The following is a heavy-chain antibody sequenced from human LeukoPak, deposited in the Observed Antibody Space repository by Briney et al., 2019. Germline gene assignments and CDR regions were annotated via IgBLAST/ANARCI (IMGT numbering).Heavy chain of an antibody. Sequence: SETLSLTCTVSGGSISSYYWSWIRQPPGKGLEGIGYIYYSGSTNYNPSLKSRVTISVDTSKNQFSLKLSSVTAADTAVYYCARVAEETTVTFDYWGQGTLVTVST. D-gene: IGHD4-17*01. CDR1: GGSISSYY. J-gene: IGHJ4*02. CDR3: ARVAEETTVTFDY. V-gene: IGHV4-59*01. CDR2: IYYSGST.